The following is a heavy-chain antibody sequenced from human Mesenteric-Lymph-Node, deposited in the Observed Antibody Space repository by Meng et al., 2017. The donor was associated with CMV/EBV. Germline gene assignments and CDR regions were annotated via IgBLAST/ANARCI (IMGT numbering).Heavy chain of an antibody. V-gene: IGHV3-7*01. D-gene: IGHD3-22*01. CDR3: ARVVSYYYDSSGLA. Sequence: GESLKISCAASGFTFSSYWMSWVHQAPGKGLEWVANIKQDGSEKYYVDSVKGRFTISRDNAKNSLYLQMNSLRAEDTAVYYCARVVSYYYDSSGLAWGQGTLVTVSS. J-gene: IGHJ5*02. CDR2: IKQDGSEK. CDR1: GFTFSSYW.